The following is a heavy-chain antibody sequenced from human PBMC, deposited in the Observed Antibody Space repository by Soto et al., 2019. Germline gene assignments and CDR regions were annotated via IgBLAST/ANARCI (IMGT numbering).Heavy chain of an antibody. V-gene: IGHV1-69*08. CDR2: IIPVFGVA. CDR1: GGNFRSQS. Sequence: QVQLVQSGAEVKKPGSSVKVSCKASGGNFRSQSISISWVRQAPGQGLEWMGRIIPVFGVANYAQKFQGRVTITADKSTSTVQVEMSSLRSEDTATYYCARERDVAAPGTVETNYYYGMDVWGQGPTVTVSS. D-gene: IGHD6-13*01. J-gene: IGHJ6*02. CDR3: ARERDVAAPGTVETNYYYGMDV.